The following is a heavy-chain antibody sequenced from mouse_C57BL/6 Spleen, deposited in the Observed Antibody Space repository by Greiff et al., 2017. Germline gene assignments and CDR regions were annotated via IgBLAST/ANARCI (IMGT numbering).Heavy chain of an antibody. D-gene: IGHD1-1*01. CDR1: GFTFSDYG. CDR2: ISSGSSTI. V-gene: IGHV5-17*01. Sequence: EVKLMESGGGLVKPGGSLKLSCAASGFTFSDYGMHWVRQAPEKGLEWVAYISSGSSTIYYADTVKGRFTITRDNAKNTLCLQMTSLRAEDTAMYYCARDITTVGYFEVWGTGTTVTVSS. CDR3: ARDITTVGYFEV. J-gene: IGHJ1*03.